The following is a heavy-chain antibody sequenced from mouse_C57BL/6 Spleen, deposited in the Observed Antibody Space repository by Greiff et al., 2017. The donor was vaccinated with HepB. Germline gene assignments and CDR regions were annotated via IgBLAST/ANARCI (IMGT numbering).Heavy chain of an antibody. CDR2: INPGSGGT. CDR3: AVCYSVYDMDY. J-gene: IGHJ4*01. CDR1: GHAFTNYL. D-gene: IGHD2-12*01. V-gene: IGHV1-54*01. Sequence: VQLQQSGAELVRPGTSVKVSCKASGHAFTNYLIEWVKQRPGQGLEWIGVINPGSGGTNYNEKFKGKATLTADKSSSTAYMQLSSLTSEDSAVYFCAVCYSVYDMDYWGQGTSVTVSS.